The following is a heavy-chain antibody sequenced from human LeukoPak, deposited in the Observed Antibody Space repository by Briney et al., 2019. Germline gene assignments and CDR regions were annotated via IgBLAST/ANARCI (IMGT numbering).Heavy chain of an antibody. CDR1: GFTFSSYS. CDR2: ISCSGGST. CDR3: AKDRDNVVVPAALFDY. J-gene: IGHJ4*02. V-gene: IGHV3-23*01. D-gene: IGHD2-2*01. Sequence: GGSLSLSCAASGFTFSSYSMSWARHAPGKGLEWVSAISCSGGSTYYADSVKGRFTISRDNSKNTLYLQMNSLRADDTAVYYCAKDRDNVVVPAALFDYWGQGTLVAVSS.